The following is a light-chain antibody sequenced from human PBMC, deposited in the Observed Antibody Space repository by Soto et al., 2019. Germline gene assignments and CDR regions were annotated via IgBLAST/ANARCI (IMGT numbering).Light chain of an antibody. CDR3: NSYTRSATWV. J-gene: IGLJ3*02. CDR1: SSDVGGYNY. CDR2: EVS. Sequence: QSALTQPASVSGSPGQSITISCTGTSSDVGGYNYVSWYQQHPGKAPKLMIYEVSNRPSGVSNRFSGSKSGNTASLTISGLQAEDEDDYYCNSYTRSATWVFGGGTKLTVL. V-gene: IGLV2-14*01.